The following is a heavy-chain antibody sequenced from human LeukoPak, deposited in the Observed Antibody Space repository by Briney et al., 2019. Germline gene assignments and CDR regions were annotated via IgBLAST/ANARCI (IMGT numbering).Heavy chain of an antibody. CDR2: ISSSGSTI. D-gene: IGHD1-26*01. J-gene: IGHJ4*02. CDR1: GFTFSSYE. V-gene: IGHV3-48*03. CDR3: ASGSIVGTSGSFV. Sequence: GGSLRLSCAASGFTFSSYEMNWVRQAPGKGLEWVSYISSSGSTIYYADAVKGRFTISRDNAKNPLYLQMNSLRAEDTAVYYCASGSIVGTSGSFVGGQGTMVTVSS.